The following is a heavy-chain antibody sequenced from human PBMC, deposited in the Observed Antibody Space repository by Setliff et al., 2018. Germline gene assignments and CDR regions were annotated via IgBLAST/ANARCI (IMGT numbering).Heavy chain of an antibody. CDR3: VREGVDSRSSTDYRYYMDV. D-gene: IGHD3-22*01. J-gene: IGHJ6*03. V-gene: IGHV1-69*05. Sequence: GASVKVSCKASGGTFSSHGISWVRQAPGQGLEWMGGTIPMFGTTEYARKFQGRVTIITDESTSTAYMQLSSLGSEDTAVYYCVREGVDSRSSTDYRYYMDVWGKGTTVTVSS. CDR2: TIPMFGTT. CDR1: GGTFSSHG.